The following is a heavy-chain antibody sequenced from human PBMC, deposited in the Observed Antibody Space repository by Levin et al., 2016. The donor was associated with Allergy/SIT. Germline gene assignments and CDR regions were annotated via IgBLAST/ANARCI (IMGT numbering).Heavy chain of an antibody. D-gene: IGHD3-10*01. V-gene: IGHV3-30*18. J-gene: IGHJ6*02. CDR2: ISYDGSNK. CDR3: AKGWFGELFLYGMDV. Sequence: VRQAPGKGLEWVAVISYDGSNKYYADSVKGRFTISRDNSKNTLYLQMNSLRAEDTAVYYCAKGWFGELFLYGMDVWGQGTTVTVSS.